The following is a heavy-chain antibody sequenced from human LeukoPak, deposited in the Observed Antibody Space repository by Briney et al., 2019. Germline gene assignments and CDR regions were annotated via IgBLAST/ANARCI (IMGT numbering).Heavy chain of an antibody. J-gene: IGHJ5*02. CDR1: GYSISSGYY. V-gene: IGHV4-38-2*02. CDR2: IYHSGST. Sequence: SETLSLTCTVSGYSISSGYYWGWIRSPPGKGLEWIGSIYHSGSTYYNPSLKSRVTISVDTSKNQFSLKLSSVTAADTAVYYCARDSSGHQYNWFDPWGQGTLVTVSS. D-gene: IGHD3-22*01. CDR3: ARDSSGHQYNWFDP.